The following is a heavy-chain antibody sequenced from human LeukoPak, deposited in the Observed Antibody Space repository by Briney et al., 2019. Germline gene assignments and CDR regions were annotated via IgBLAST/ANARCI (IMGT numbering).Heavy chain of an antibody. CDR1: GYSITSGYF. J-gene: IGHJ3*02. CDR3: ARQLAYCGNNCHSRTSGARMSGFDI. Sequence: SETLSLTCSVSGYSITSGYFWGWIQQPPGKGLEWIGSMYHSGNTYYNPSLKSRVTMSVDTSMNQFSLKLSSVTAADTAVYYCARQLAYCGNNCHSRTSGARMSGFDIWGQGTMVTVSS. CDR2: MYHSGNT. V-gene: IGHV4-38-2*02. D-gene: IGHD2-21*01.